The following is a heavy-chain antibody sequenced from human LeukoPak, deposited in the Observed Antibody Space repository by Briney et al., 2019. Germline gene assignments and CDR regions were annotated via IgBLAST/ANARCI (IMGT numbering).Heavy chain of an antibody. J-gene: IGHJ4*02. Sequence: GGSLRLSCAASGFTFSSYSMNWVRQAPGKGLEWVSSISSSSSYIYYADSVKGRFTISRDNAKNSLYLQMNSLRAEGTAVYYCARDLVGATGYNDYWGQGTLVTVSS. CDR1: GFTFSSYS. D-gene: IGHD1-26*01. CDR2: ISSSSSYI. CDR3: ARDLVGATGYNDY. V-gene: IGHV3-21*01.